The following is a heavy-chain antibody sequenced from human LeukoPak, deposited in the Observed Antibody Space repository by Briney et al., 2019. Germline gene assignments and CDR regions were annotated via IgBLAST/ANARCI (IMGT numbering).Heavy chain of an antibody. CDR3: ARGFDSSGYYSR. Sequence: GRSLRLSCAASGFTFSSYAMHWVRQAPGKGLEWVSYISGSSSTIYYADSVKGRFTISRDNAKNSLYLQMNSLRAEDTAVYYCARGFDSSGYYSRWGQGTLVTVSS. J-gene: IGHJ4*02. D-gene: IGHD3-22*01. V-gene: IGHV3-48*04. CDR1: GFTFSSYA. CDR2: ISGSSSTI.